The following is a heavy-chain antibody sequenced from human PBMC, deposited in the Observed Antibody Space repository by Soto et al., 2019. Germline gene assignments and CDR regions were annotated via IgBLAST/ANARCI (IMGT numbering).Heavy chain of an antibody. D-gene: IGHD3-16*01. Sequence: GGSLRLSCAASGFTFSSYGMHWVRQAPGKGLEWVAVISYDGSNKYYADSVKGRFTISRDNSKNKLYLQMNSLRAEDTAVYYCAKDPTPIMITFGGASDAFDIWGQGAMVTVSS. CDR1: GFTFSSYG. V-gene: IGHV3-30*18. CDR3: AKDPTPIMITFGGASDAFDI. J-gene: IGHJ3*02. CDR2: ISYDGSNK.